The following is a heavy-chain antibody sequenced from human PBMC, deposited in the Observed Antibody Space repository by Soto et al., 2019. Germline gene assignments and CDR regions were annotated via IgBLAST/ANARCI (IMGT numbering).Heavy chain of an antibody. CDR2: IRGKVNNYAT. Sequence: EVQLVESGGGLVQPGRSLKLSCAASGFTFSGSAMHWVRQASGKGLEWIGRIRGKVNNYATGYAASLKGRFTISRDDSPNTAYLQMHSLETEDTAVYYCARQHGGTDYVYYYVMDVWGQGTTVTVAS. CDR3: ARQHGGTDYVYYYVMDV. V-gene: IGHV3-73*01. J-gene: IGHJ6*02. CDR1: GFTFSGSA. D-gene: IGHD2-15*01.